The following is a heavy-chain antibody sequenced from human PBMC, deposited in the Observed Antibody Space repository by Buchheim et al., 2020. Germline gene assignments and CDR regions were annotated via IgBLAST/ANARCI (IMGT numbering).Heavy chain of an antibody. Sequence: EVQLLESGGGLVQPGGSLRLSCAASGFTFSSYAMSWVRQAPGKGLEWVSAISGSGGSTYYADSVKGRFTISRDNSKNTLYLQMNSLRAEDTAVYYCANRGRDGYNFGDYYYGMDVWGQGTT. CDR2: ISGSGGST. J-gene: IGHJ6*02. CDR1: GFTFSSYA. D-gene: IGHD5-24*01. V-gene: IGHV3-23*01. CDR3: ANRGRDGYNFGDYYYGMDV.